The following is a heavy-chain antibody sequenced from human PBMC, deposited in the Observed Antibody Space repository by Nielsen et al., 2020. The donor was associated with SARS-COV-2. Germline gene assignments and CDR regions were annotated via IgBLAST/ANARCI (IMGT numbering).Heavy chain of an antibody. CDR2: ISYDGSNK. D-gene: IGHD6-6*01. CDR1: KFTFDHYA. CDR3: ARETIDHTSSFVDY. J-gene: IGHJ4*02. V-gene: IGHV3-30*03. Sequence: GESLKISCAASKFTFDHYAMHWVRQAPGKGLEWVAVISYDGSNKYYADSVKGRFTISRDNSKSTVFLQMNSLKLEDTAVYYCARETIDHTSSFVDYWGQGTLVTVSS.